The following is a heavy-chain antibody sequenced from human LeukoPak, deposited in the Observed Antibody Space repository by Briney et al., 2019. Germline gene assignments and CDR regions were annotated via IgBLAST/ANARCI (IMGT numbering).Heavy chain of an antibody. V-gene: IGHV4-31*03. CDR2: IYYSGST. CDR1: GGSISSGDYY. CDR3: ARARGRYIDFLDY. D-gene: IGHD3-9*01. Sequence: SQTLSLTCTVSGGSISSGDYYWSWIRQHPGKGLEWIGYIYYSGSTYYNPSLKSRVTISVDTSKNQFSLRLTSVTAADTAVYYCARARGRYIDFLDYWGQGTLITVSS. J-gene: IGHJ4*02.